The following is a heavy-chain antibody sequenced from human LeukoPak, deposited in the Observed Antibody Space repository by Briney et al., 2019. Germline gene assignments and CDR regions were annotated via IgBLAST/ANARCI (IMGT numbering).Heavy chain of an antibody. V-gene: IGHV3-23*01. J-gene: IGHJ5*02. CDR1: GFTFSSYA. D-gene: IGHD3-9*01. CDR2: ISVSGGST. CDR3: ARGLTYYDILTGYYLGNWFDP. Sequence: GGSLRLSCAASGFTFSSYAVSWVRQAPGKGLEWVSAISVSGGSTYYADSVKGRFTISRDNSKNTLYLQMNSLRAEDTAVYYCARGLTYYDILTGYYLGNWFDPWGQGTLVTVSS.